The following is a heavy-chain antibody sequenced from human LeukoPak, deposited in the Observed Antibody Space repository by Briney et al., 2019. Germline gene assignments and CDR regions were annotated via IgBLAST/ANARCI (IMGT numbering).Heavy chain of an antibody. CDR1: GFIFSSYS. CDR2: ISSSSSTI. J-gene: IGHJ4*02. D-gene: IGHD3-22*01. V-gene: IGHV3-48*01. Sequence: GGSLRLSCAASGFIFSSYSMNWVRQAPGKGLEWVSYISSSSSTIYYAHSVKGRFTISRDNAKNSLYLQMNSLRAEDTAVYYCARVLHKRNYDSSVYYGYWGQGTLVTVSS. CDR3: ARVLHKRNYDSSVYYGY.